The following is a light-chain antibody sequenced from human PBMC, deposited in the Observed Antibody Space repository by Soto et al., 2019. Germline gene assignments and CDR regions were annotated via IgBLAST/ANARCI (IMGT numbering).Light chain of an antibody. V-gene: IGKV3-20*01. CDR2: SGS. CDR3: QQSGSSPRT. J-gene: IGKJ1*01. Sequence: EIVLTQSPGTLSLSPGESATLYCRASQNVDSRYLAWYRQRSGQAPSLLIHSGSRRAIGIPDKFSGSGSGTAFTLTISRLAPEDCAVYYCQQSGSSPRTFGQGTRVDIK. CDR1: QNVDSRY.